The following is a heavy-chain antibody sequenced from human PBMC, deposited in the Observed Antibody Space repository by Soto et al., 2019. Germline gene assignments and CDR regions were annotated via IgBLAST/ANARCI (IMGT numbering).Heavy chain of an antibody. CDR1: GFTFSSYS. D-gene: IGHD3-3*01. CDR2: ISRTSNYI. V-gene: IGHV3-21*01. J-gene: IGHJ4*02. CDR3: ASGVFGLVSPVIGGY. Sequence: NPGGSLRLSCAASGFTFSSYSMNWVRQAPGKGLEWVSSISRTSNYIYYTDSVKGRFTISRDNAKNSIYLQMNSLRAEDTATYYCASGVFGLVSPVIGGYWGQGTLVTVSS.